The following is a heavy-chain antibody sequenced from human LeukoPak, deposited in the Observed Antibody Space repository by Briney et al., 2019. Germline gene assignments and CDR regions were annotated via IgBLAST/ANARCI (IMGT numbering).Heavy chain of an antibody. CDR3: ARVGGTTIQYYYYYYMDV. CDR2: IIPIFGTA. CDR1: GGTFSSYA. D-gene: IGHD1-7*01. J-gene: IGHJ6*03. Sequence: SVKVSCKASGGTFSSYAISWVRQAPGQGLEWMGGIIPIFGTANYAQKFQGRVTITADKSASTAYMELSSLRSEDTAVYYCARVGGTTIQYYYYYYMDVWGKGTTVTVSS. V-gene: IGHV1-69*06.